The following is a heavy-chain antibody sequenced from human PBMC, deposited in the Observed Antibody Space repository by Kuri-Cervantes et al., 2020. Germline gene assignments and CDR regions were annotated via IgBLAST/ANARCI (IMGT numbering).Heavy chain of an antibody. D-gene: IGHD2-2*01. CDR2: IYPGDSDT. V-gene: IGHV5-51*01. CDR3: ARQGCSSTSCYAFDY. Sequence: GGSLRLSCKGSGYSFTSYWIGWVRQMPGKGLEWMGIIYPGDSDTRYSPSFQGQVTISADNSISTAYLQWSSLKASDTAMYYCARQGCSSTSCYAFDYWGQGTLVTVSS. J-gene: IGHJ4*02. CDR1: GYSFTSYW.